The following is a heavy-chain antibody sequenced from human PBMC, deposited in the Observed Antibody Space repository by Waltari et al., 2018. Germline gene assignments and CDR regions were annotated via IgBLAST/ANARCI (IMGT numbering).Heavy chain of an antibody. D-gene: IGHD3-3*01. Sequence: QVQLQESGPGLVKPSETLSLTCTVSGYSISSGYYWGWIRQPPGKGLEWIGSIYHSGITYYNPSLKSRVTRSVDTSKNQFSLKLSSVTAADTAVYYCARVERSDFWSGYLNWFDPWGQGTLVTVSS. J-gene: IGHJ5*02. V-gene: IGHV4-38-2*02. CDR2: IYHSGIT. CDR1: GYSISSGYY. CDR3: ARVERSDFWSGYLNWFDP.